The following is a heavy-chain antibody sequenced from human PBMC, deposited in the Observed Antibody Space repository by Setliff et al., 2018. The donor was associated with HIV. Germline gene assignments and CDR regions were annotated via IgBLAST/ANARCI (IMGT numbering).Heavy chain of an antibody. Sequence: SGPTLVNPTQTLTLTCTLSGFSLSSIGVGVGWIRQPPGKSLEWLALIYWDDDPRYNSSLKNRLTITNDTSKNQVVLTMTVMDPVDTATYYCAHKPPIFAACTHYFDFWGQGTLVTVSS. CDR2: IYWDDDP. CDR3: AHKPPIFAACTHYFDF. J-gene: IGHJ4*02. D-gene: IGHD6-13*01. CDR1: GFSLSSIGVG. V-gene: IGHV2-5*02.